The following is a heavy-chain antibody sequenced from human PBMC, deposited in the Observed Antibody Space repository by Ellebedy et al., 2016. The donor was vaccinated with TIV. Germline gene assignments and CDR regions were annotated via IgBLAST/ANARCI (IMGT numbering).Heavy chain of an antibody. CDR2: INEDGSEK. CDR3: APEPEDIEKEAAA. Sequence: GESLKISCAASGFTFSRCWMSWVRQAPGKGLEWVANINEDGSEKNYVDSVKGRFTISRDNAKNSLYLQMNSLRAEDTAVYYCAPEPEDIEKEAAAWGQGTLVTVSS. CDR1: GFTFSRCW. J-gene: IGHJ4*02. V-gene: IGHV3-7*01. D-gene: IGHD2-2*01.